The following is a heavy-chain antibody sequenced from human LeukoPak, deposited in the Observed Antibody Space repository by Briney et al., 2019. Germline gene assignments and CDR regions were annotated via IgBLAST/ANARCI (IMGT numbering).Heavy chain of an antibody. CDR3: ARVARCTSCFDVDY. CDR1: GGSFSGYY. CDR2: FFLKGST. V-gene: IGHV4-34*12. D-gene: IGHD2-2*01. J-gene: IGHJ4*02. Sequence: SETLSLTCAVYGGSFSGYYWSWVRQPPGKGLEWIGSFFLKGSTYYNPSLKSRVTISVDTSKNQFSLTLSSVTAADTAVYYCARVARCTSCFDVDYWGQGTLVTVSS.